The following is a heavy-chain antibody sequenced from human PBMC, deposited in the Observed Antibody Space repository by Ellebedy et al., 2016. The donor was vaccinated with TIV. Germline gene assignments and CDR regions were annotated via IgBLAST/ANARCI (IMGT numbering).Heavy chain of an antibody. CDR3: ARAGITDDAFDI. J-gene: IGHJ3*02. D-gene: IGHD3-3*01. V-gene: IGHV3-23*01. CDR2: IGSRSEYT. Sequence: GESLKISCAASGSTFSNYAMAWVRQAPGKGLEWVSAIGSRSEYTFYADSVKGRFTFSRDNYKNTLYLQMNSLRAEDTAVYYCARAGITDDAFDIWGQGTMVTVSS. CDR1: GSTFSNYA.